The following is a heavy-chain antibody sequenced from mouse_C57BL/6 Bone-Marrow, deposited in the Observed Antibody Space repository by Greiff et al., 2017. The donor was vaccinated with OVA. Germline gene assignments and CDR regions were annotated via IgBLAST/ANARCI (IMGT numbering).Heavy chain of an antibody. V-gene: IGHV14-4*01. J-gene: IGHJ2*01. CDR3: DGYYY. Sequence: DVQLQESGAELVRPGASVKLSCTASGINIKDDYMHWVKQRPEQGLEWIGWIDPENGDTEYASKFQGKATITVDTSSNTAYLQLSSLTSEDTAFYYCDGYYYWGQGTTLTVSS. D-gene: IGHD2-3*01. CDR2: IDPENGDT. CDR1: GINIKDDY.